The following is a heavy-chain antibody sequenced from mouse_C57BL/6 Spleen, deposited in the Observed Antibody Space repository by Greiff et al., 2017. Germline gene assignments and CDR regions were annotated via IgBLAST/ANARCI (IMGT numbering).Heavy chain of an antibody. CDR3: ARRYGYDGGGPYAMDY. V-gene: IGHV1-55*01. J-gene: IGHJ4*01. CDR1: GYTFTSYW. CDR2: IYPGSGST. Sequence: QVQLQQPGAELVKPGASVKMSCKASGYTFTSYWITWVKQRPGQGLEWIGDIYPGSGSTNYNEKFKSKATLTVATSSSTAYMQLSSLTSEDSAVYYCARRYGYDGGGPYAMDYWGQGTSVTVSS. D-gene: IGHD2-2*01.